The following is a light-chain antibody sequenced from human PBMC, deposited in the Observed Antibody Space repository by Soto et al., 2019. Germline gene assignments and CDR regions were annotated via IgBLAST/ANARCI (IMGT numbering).Light chain of an antibody. CDR1: ESVDRY. Sequence: EVVLTQSPDTLSLSPGETATLSCRASESVDRYVAWYQQKVGQAPRLLIYGASTRPSGIPARFTGGGSGTDFTLTITSLQSEDFAVYYCQQYDSYMYAFGQGTKVEI. CDR2: GAS. J-gene: IGKJ2*01. CDR3: QQYDSYMYA. V-gene: IGKV3-15*01.